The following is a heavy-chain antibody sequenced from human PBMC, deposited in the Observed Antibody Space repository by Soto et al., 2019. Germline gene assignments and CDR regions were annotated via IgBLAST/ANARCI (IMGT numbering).Heavy chain of an antibody. V-gene: IGHV3-9*01. D-gene: IGHD2-15*01. Sequence: GGSLRLSCAASGFTFDDYAMHWVRQAPGKGLEWVSGISWNSGSIGYADSVKGRFTISRDNAKNSLYLQMNSLRAEDTALYYCAKVARYCSGGSCYVWRYMDAFDIWGQGAMVTVSS. CDR1: GFTFDDYA. CDR3: AKVARYCSGGSCYVWRYMDAFDI. CDR2: ISWNSGSI. J-gene: IGHJ3*02.